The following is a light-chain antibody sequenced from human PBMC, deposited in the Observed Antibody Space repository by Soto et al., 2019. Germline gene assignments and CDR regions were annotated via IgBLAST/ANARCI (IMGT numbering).Light chain of an antibody. CDR2: AVS. V-gene: IGKV1-16*02. Sequence: DIQMTQSPSSLSAAVGDRVTITCRASHYISNYLAWLQQKPGKDPTSLMYAVSYLQSGVPSKFSGSASGTEFNLTISSLQTEDFATYYCQQYNSYPWTFGQGTKVHLK. CDR1: HYISNY. CDR3: QQYNSYPWT. J-gene: IGKJ1*01.